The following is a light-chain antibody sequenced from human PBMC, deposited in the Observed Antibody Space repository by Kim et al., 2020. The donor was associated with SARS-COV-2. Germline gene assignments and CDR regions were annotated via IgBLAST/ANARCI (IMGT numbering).Light chain of an antibody. CDR1: SLRSYY. V-gene: IGLV3-19*01. J-gene: IGLJ1*01. Sequence: SSELTQDPAVSVALGQTVRITCQGDSLRSYYASWYQQKPGQAPVLVIYGKNNRPSGIPDRFSVSSSGNTASLTITGAQAEDEAEYYCNSRDSSGKHYVFG. CDR3: NSRDSSGKHYV. CDR2: GKN.